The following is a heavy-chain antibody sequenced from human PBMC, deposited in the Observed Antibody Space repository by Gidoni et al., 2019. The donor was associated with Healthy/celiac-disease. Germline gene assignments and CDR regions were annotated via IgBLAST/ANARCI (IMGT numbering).Heavy chain of an antibody. CDR1: GGSFSGYY. D-gene: IGHD5-12*01. CDR2: INHSGST. J-gene: IGHJ6*03. Sequence: QVQLQQWGAGLLKPSETLSLTCAVYGGSFSGYYWSWIRQPPGKGLEWIGEINHSGSTNYNPSLKSRVTISVDTSKNQFSLKLSSVTAADTAVYYCARGEVWWPRAGYYMDVWGKGTTVTVSS. CDR3: ARGEVWWPRAGYYMDV. V-gene: IGHV4-34*01.